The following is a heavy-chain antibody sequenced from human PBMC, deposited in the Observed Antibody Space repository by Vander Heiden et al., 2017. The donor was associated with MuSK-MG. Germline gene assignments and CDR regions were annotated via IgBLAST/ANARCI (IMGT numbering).Heavy chain of an antibody. J-gene: IGHJ5*02. CDR3: ASSVRWANWFDP. CDR1: GFTFSSYE. CDR2: ISSSGSTI. V-gene: IGHV3-48*03. D-gene: IGHD4-17*01. Sequence: EVQLVESGGGLVQPGGSLRLSCAASGFTFSSYEMNWVRQAPGKGLEWVSYISSSGSTIYYADSVKGRFTISRDNAKNSLYLQMNSLRAEDTAVYYCASSVRWANWFDPWGQGTLVTVSS.